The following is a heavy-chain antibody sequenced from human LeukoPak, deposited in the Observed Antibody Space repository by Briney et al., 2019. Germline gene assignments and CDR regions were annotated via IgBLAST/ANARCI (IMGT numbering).Heavy chain of an antibody. CDR1: GYTFTSYS. J-gene: IGHJ3*02. D-gene: IGHD2-2*01. V-gene: IGHV1-18*01. Sequence: ASVKVSCKASGYTFTSYSISWVRPAPGQGLEWMGWISAYNGNTNYAQKLQGRVTMTTDTSTSIAYMELRSLRSDDTAAYYCAREPLDVVVPAAYAFDIWGQGTMVTVSS. CDR2: ISAYNGNT. CDR3: AREPLDVVVPAAYAFDI.